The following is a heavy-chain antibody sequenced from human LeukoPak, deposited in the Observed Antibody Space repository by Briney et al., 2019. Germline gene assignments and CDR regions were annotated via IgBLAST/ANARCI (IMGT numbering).Heavy chain of an antibody. CDR2: IKQDGSEK. CDR3: ARDRRRKERSGSYY. CDR1: GLTFSSHW. D-gene: IGHD1-26*01. Sequence: GGSLRLSCEGSGLTFSSHWMTWVRQAPGKGLEWVANIKQDGSEKYYVDSVKGRFTISRDNAKNSLYLQMNSLRAEDTAVYYCARDRRRKERSGSYYWGQGTLVTVSS. J-gene: IGHJ4*02. V-gene: IGHV3-7*01.